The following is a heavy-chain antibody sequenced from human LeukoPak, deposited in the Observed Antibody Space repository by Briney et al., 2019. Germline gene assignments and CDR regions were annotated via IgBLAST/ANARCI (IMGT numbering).Heavy chain of an antibody. J-gene: IGHJ5*02. CDR1: GGFISSVY. CDR3: ARLHYDSSGWYCNWFDP. D-gene: IGHD6-19*01. V-gene: IGHV4-59*01. CDR2: IYYSGST. Sequence: PSETLSLTCTVSGGFISSVYWTWIRQAPGKGLEWIGHIYYSGSTNYNPSLKSRVTMSVDTSKTQFSLKLSSVTAADTAVYYCARLHYDSSGWYCNWFDPWGQGTLVTVSS.